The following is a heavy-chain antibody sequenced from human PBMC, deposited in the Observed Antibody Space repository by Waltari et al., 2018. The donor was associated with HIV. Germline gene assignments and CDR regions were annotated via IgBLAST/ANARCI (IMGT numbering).Heavy chain of an antibody. CDR3: DMYYYDSSGYSAAV. CDR2: IYSSGKT. J-gene: IGHJ6*02. Sequence: EVQLVESGGGLIQPGGSLRLSCAASGFTVSSPYMGWVRQAPGKGLEWVSVIYSSGKTYYADSVKGRFTISRDNSKNTLYLQMNRLRVEDTAVYYCDMYYYDSSGYSAAVWGQGTTVTVSS. D-gene: IGHD3-22*01. CDR1: GFTVSSPY. V-gene: IGHV3-53*01.